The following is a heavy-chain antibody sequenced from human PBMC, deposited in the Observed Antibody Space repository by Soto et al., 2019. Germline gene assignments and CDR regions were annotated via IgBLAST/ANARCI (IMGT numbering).Heavy chain of an antibody. CDR1: GDSVSSNSAA. V-gene: IGHV6-1*01. J-gene: IGHJ5*02. D-gene: IGHD2-2*01. CDR3: ARDRCSSTSCYLFWFDP. CDR2: TYYRSKWYN. Sequence: PSQTLSLTCAISGDSVSSNSAAWNWIRQSPSRGLEWLGRTYYRSKWYNDYTVSVKSRITINPDTSKNQFSLQLNSVTPEDTAVYYCARDRCSSTSCYLFWFDPWGQGTLVTVS.